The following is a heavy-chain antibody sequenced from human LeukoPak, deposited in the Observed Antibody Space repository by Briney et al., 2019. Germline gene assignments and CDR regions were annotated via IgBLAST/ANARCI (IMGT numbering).Heavy chain of an antibody. D-gene: IGHD3-3*01. CDR3: ARASYDFWSGYPIGWYYYYMDV. Sequence: SETLSLTCTVSGGSISSYYRSWIRQPPGKGLEWIGYIYYSGSTNYNPSLKSRFTISVDTSKNQFSLKLSSVTAADTAVYYCARASYDFWSGYPIGWYYYYMDVWGKGTTVTVSS. J-gene: IGHJ6*03. CDR1: GGSISSYY. V-gene: IGHV4-59*01. CDR2: IYYSGST.